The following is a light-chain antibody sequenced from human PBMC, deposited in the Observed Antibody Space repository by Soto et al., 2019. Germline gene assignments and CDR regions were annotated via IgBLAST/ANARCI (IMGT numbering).Light chain of an antibody. CDR3: QQSYSSPLG. V-gene: IGKV1-39*01. Sequence: DIQMTQSPSSLSASVGDRVTITCRASQIIISFLNWYQQKPGKAPKLLIYAASSLQSGVSSRFSGSGSGTDFTLTISSLQPEDFATYYCQQSYSSPLGFGGGTKVDIK. CDR2: AAS. CDR1: QIIISF. J-gene: IGKJ4*01.